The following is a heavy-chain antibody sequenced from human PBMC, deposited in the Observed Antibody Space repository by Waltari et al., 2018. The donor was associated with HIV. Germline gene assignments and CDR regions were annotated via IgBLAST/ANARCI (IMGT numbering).Heavy chain of an antibody. J-gene: IGHJ3*02. D-gene: IGHD3-22*01. Sequence: QLQLQESGPGLVKPSETLSLTCTVSGGSISSSSHYWGWIRQPPGKGLEWIGSIYYSGSTYDNPALKSRVTISVDTSKNQFSLKLSSVTAADTAVYYCARQGYYYDSSGYYTGAFDIWGQGTVVTVSS. V-gene: IGHV4-39*01. CDR3: ARQGYYYDSSGYYTGAFDI. CDR1: GGSISSSSHY. CDR2: IYYSGST.